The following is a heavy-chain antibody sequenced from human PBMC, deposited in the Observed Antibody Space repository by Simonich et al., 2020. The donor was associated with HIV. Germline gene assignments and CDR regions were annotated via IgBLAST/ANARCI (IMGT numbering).Heavy chain of an antibody. CDR2: INSEGSGT. V-gene: IGHV3-74*01. Sequence: EVQLVESGGGLVQPGGSLRLSCAASGFTFSDYWMHWVRQAPGKGLGWVSRINSEGSGTSYADSVKGRFTISRDNAKNTLYLQMNSLRAEDTAVYYCVSWLTDYCGQGTLVTVSS. D-gene: IGHD6-19*01. J-gene: IGHJ4*02. CDR3: VSWLTDY. CDR1: GFTFSDYW.